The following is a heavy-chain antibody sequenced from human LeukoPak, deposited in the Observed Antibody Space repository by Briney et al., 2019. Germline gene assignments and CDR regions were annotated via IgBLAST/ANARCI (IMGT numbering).Heavy chain of an antibody. D-gene: IGHD6-6*01. CDR3: ARDHPPEYSSSSAPRAAWHYFDY. Sequence: PSQTLSLTCTASGGSISSGGYYWSWIRQPPGKGLEWIGYIYHSGSTYYNPSLKSRVTISVDRSKNQFSLKLSSVTAADTAVYYCARDHPPEYSSSSAPRAAWHYFDYWGQGTLVTVSS. J-gene: IGHJ4*02. V-gene: IGHV4-30-2*01. CDR1: GGSISSGGYY. CDR2: IYHSGST.